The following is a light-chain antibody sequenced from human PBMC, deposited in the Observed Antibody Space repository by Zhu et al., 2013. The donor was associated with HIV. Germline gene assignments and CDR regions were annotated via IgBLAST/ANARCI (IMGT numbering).Light chain of an antibody. CDR3: QQYNTYS. V-gene: IGKV1-5*01. Sequence: DIQMTQSPSTLSASVGDRVTITCRASQSISNWLAWYQQKPGKAPKLLIYDASSLESGVPSRFSGSGSGAEFTLTISSLQPDDFATYYCQQYNTYSFGQGTKVEIK. CDR1: QSISNW. CDR2: DAS. J-gene: IGKJ1*01.